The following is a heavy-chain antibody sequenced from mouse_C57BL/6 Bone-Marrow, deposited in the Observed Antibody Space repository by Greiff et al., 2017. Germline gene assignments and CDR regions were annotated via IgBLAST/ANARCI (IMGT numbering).Heavy chain of an antibody. Sequence: QVHVKQSGTELVKPGASVKLSCKASGYTFTSYWMHWVKQRPGQGLEWIGNINPSNGGTNYNEKFKSKATLTVDKSSSTAYMQLSSQTSEDSAVYYCARGYSSGYVDYAMDYWGQGTSVTVSS. D-gene: IGHD3-2*02. CDR2: INPSNGGT. J-gene: IGHJ4*01. CDR1: GYTFTSYW. CDR3: ARGYSSGYVDYAMDY. V-gene: IGHV1-53*01.